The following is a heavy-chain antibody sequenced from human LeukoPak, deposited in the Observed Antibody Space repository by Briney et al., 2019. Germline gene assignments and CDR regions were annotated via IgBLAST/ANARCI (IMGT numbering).Heavy chain of an antibody. Sequence: GGSLRLSCAASGFTFNNAWMNWVRQAPGRGLEWVSAISGSGGSTYYADSVKGRFTISRDNSKNTLYLQMNSLRAEDTAVYYCAKDDILTGYPAYWGQGTLVTVSS. V-gene: IGHV3-23*01. CDR3: AKDDILTGYPAY. CDR1: GFTFNNAW. CDR2: ISGSGGST. J-gene: IGHJ4*02. D-gene: IGHD3-9*01.